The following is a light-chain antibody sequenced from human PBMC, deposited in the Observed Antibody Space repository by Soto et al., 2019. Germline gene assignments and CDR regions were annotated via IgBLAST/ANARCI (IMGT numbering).Light chain of an antibody. V-gene: IGKV2-28*01. CDR2: LTS. J-gene: IGKJ1*01. CDR3: MQSLQTPPWT. Sequence: EIVMTQSPLSLPVTPGEPASISCRSSQSLLQTNGYTYLDWYLQKPGQSPQLLIYLTSIRASGVPDRFSGSGSGTEFTLKISKVEAEDVGVYYCMQSLQTPPWTFGPGTKV. CDR1: QSLLQTNGYTY.